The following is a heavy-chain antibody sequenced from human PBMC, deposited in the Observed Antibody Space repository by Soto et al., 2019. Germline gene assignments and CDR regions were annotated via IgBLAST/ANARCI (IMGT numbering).Heavy chain of an antibody. J-gene: IGHJ4*02. V-gene: IGHV4-30-4*01. Sequence: PSETLSLTCTVSGGXISTDHYHWTWIRQAPGKGLEWIGYIHYSGSIHFNPSLQSRVTISVDTSKNQFSLKLSSVTAADTAVYYCARGMVRGASSFDYWGQGTLVTVSS. CDR2: IHYSGSI. CDR1: GGXISTDHYH. CDR3: ARGMVRGASSFDY. D-gene: IGHD3-10*01.